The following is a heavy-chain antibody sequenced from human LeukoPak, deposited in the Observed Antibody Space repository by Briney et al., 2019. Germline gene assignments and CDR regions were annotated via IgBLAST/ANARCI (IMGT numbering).Heavy chain of an antibody. V-gene: IGHV4-34*01. CDR3: ARGEFYSSSRDY. CDR1: GGSFSGYY. CDR2: INHSGST. J-gene: IGHJ4*02. Sequence: PSETLSLTCAVYGGSFSGYYWSWIRQPPGKGLEWIGEINHSGSTNYNPSLKSRVTISVDTSKNQFSLKLSSVTAADTAVYYCARGEFYSSSRDYWGQGTLVTVSS. D-gene: IGHD6-6*01.